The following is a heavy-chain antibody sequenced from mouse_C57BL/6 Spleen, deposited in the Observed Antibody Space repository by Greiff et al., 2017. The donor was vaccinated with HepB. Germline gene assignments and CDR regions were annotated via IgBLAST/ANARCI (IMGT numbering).Heavy chain of an antibody. Sequence: QVHVKQPGAELVKPGASVKLSCKASGYTFTSYWMQWVKQRPGQGLEWIGEIDPSDSYTNYNQKFKGKATLTVDTSSSTAYMQLSSLTSEDSAVYYCARWELWGQGTLVTVSA. CDR2: IDPSDSYT. CDR1: GYTFTSYW. J-gene: IGHJ3*01. V-gene: IGHV1-50*01. D-gene: IGHD4-1*01. CDR3: ARWEL.